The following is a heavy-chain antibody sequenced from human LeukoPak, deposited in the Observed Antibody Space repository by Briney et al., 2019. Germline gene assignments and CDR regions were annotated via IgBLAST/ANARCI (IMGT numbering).Heavy chain of an antibody. V-gene: IGHV4-31*03. CDR2: IYYSGTT. Sequence: SETLSLTCTVSGGSIISGGHYWSWIRQHPGKGLEWIGYIYYSGTTYYNPSLKSRVTISVDTSVNQFPLRLTSVTAADTAVYYCARDQDGYSRFDYWGQGTLVTVSS. J-gene: IGHJ4*02. CDR3: ARDQDGYSRFDY. D-gene: IGHD5-24*01. CDR1: GGSIISGGHY.